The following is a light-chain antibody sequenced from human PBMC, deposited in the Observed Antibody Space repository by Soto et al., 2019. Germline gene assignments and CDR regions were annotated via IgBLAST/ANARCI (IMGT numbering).Light chain of an antibody. Sequence: DIHMTQSPSTLSASVGDRVTITRRASQNINSWLAWYQQKPGKAPKLLIYEASSLEKGVPARFGGSGSGTEFTLTISSLQPDDFATYYCQQYNSYSPWTFGQGTKVDIK. V-gene: IGKV1-5*03. J-gene: IGKJ1*01. CDR3: QQYNSYSPWT. CDR2: EAS. CDR1: QNINSW.